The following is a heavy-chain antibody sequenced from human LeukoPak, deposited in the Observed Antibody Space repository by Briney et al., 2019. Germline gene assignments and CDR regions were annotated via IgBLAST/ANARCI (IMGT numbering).Heavy chain of an antibody. Sequence: ASVKVSCKASGYTLTELSMHWVRQAPGKGLEWMGGFDPEDGETIYAQKFQGRVTMTEDTSTDTAYMELSSLRSEDTAVYYCATLYDILTGLDYWGQGTLVTVSS. D-gene: IGHD3-9*01. J-gene: IGHJ4*02. CDR2: FDPEDGET. CDR1: GYTLTELS. V-gene: IGHV1-24*01. CDR3: ATLYDILTGLDY.